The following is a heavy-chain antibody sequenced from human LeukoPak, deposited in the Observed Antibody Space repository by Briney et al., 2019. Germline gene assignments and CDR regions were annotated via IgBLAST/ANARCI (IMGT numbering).Heavy chain of an antibody. D-gene: IGHD6-13*01. Sequence: ASVKVSCKVSGYTLTELSMHWVRQAPGQGLEWMGRINPNSGGTNYAQKFQGRVTMTRDTSISTAYMELSRLRSDDTAVYYCARDPAAAGTGVQDYWGQGTLVTVSS. V-gene: IGHV1-2*06. CDR2: INPNSGGT. J-gene: IGHJ4*02. CDR3: ARDPAAAGTGVQDY. CDR1: GYTLTELS.